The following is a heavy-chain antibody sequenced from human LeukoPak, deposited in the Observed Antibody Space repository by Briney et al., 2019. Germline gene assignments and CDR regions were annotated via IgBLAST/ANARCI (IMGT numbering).Heavy chain of an antibody. Sequence: KSPETLSLTCAVYGGSSTGYYSSWIRHLPGEGLEWIGETQLSGSNNYNPSLKSRVIISVDTSKNQFSLKLSSVTAADTAVYYCARGSRHGSGSRYYYYYYGMDVRGKGTTVTVSS. D-gene: IGHD3-10*01. CDR3: ARGSRHGSGSRYYYYYYGMDV. J-gene: IGHJ6*04. CDR1: GGSSTGYY. CDR2: TQLSGSN. V-gene: IGHV4-34*01.